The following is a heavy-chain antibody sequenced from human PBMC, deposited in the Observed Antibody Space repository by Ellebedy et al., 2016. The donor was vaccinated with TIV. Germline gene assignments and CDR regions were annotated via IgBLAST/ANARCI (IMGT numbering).Heavy chain of an antibody. V-gene: IGHV1-46*01. J-gene: IGHJ3*02. D-gene: IGHD2-2*01. CDR1: GYTFTRYY. CDR3: AREGEGDLGYCSSTSCRGAFDI. Sequence: ASVKVSXXASGYTFTRYYMHWVRQAPGQGFEWMGIINPSGGSTSYAQKFQGRVTMTTDTSTSTAYMELRSLRSDDTAVYYCAREGEGDLGYCSSTSCRGAFDIWGQGTMVTVSS. CDR2: INPSGGST.